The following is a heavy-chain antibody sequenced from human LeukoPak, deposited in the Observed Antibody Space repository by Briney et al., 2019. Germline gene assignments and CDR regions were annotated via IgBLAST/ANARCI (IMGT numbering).Heavy chain of an antibody. Sequence: GGSLRLSCAASGFTVSSNYMSWVRQAPGKGLEWVSVIYSGGSTYYADSVKGRFTISRDNSKNTLYLQMNNLRADDTAVYYCARELNWNYNVYFDYWGQGTLVTVSS. CDR2: IYSGGST. V-gene: IGHV3-66*01. CDR1: GFTVSSNY. CDR3: ARELNWNYNVYFDY. D-gene: IGHD1-7*01. J-gene: IGHJ4*02.